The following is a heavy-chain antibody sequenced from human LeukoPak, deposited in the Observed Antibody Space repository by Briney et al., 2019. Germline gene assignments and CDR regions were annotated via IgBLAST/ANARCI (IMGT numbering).Heavy chain of an antibody. Sequence: PVGSLRLSCAASGFTFSSYEMNWVRQAPGKGLEWVSYISSSGSTIYYADSVKGRFTISRDNSKNTLYLQMNSLRAEDTAVYYCAKAGSSSWLPRTAYQYFDYWGQGTLVTVSS. CDR3: AKAGSSSWLPRTAYQYFDY. J-gene: IGHJ4*02. CDR2: ISSSGSTI. D-gene: IGHD6-13*01. CDR1: GFTFSSYE. V-gene: IGHV3-48*03.